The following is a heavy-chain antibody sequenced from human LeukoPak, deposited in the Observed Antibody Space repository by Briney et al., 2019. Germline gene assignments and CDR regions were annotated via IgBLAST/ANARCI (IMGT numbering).Heavy chain of an antibody. CDR3: AKIGRRYDFWTGYYEEEVDYMDV. J-gene: IGHJ6*03. D-gene: IGHD3-3*01. CDR1: GFTFSSYA. V-gene: IGHV3-23*01. CDR2: ISGSGGST. Sequence: GGSLRLSCAASGFTFSSYAMSWARQAPGKGLEWVSAISGSGGSTYYADSVKGRFTISRDNSKNTLYLQMNSLRAGDTAVYYCAKIGRRYDFWTGYYEEEVDYMDVWGKGTTVTVSS.